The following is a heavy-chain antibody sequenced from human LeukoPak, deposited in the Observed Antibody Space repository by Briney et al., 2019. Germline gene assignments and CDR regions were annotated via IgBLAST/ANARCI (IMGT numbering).Heavy chain of an antibody. CDR3: ASRPVRGVTKSQHYYYYGMDV. CDR1: GGTFSSYA. D-gene: IGHD3-10*01. CDR2: IIPIFGTA. J-gene: IGHJ6*04. V-gene: IGHV1-69*06. Sequence: ASVKVSCKASGGTFSSYAISWVRQAPGQGLEWMGGIIPIFGTANYAQKFQGRVTITADKSTSTAYMELSSLRSEDTAVYYCASRPVRGVTKSQHYYYYGMDVWGKGTTVTVSS.